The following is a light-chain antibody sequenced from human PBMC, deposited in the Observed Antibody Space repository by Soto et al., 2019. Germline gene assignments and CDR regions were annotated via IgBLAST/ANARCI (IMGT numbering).Light chain of an antibody. CDR2: GAS. J-gene: IGKJ5*01. V-gene: IGKV3-15*01. CDR3: QQYNNWPPIT. CDR1: QSVSSSY. Sequence: EIVMTQSPAILSVSPGERATLSCRASQSVSSSYLTWYQHKPGQAPRLLIYGASTRASGIPARFSGSGSGTEFTLTISSLQSEDFAVYYCQQYNNWPPITFGQGTRLEIK.